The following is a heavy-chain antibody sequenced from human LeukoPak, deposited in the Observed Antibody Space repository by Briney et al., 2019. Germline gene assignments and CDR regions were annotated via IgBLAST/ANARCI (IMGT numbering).Heavy chain of an antibody. CDR2: ISGSGGSK. D-gene: IGHD3-10*01. CDR1: GFTFSSYA. V-gene: IGHV3-23*01. Sequence: PGGSLRLSCAASGFTFSSYAMRWVRQAPGKGLEWVSAISGSGGSKYYADSVKGRFTISRDNCKNTLYLRMNSLKTEDTAVYYCLRDWYGSGSYWQIRESYFDYWGQGTLVTVSS. J-gene: IGHJ4*02. CDR3: LRDWYGSGSYWQIRESYFDY.